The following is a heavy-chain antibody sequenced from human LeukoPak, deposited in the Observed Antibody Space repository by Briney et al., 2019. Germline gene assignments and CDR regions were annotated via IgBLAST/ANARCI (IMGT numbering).Heavy chain of an antibody. CDR1: GYTFTSYA. J-gene: IGHJ4*02. D-gene: IGHD3-10*01. Sequence: GASVKVSCKASGYTFTSYAMHWVRQAPGQRLEWMGWINAGNGNTKYSQKFQGRVTITRDTSASTAYMELSSLRSEDTAVYYCARGTITMVRGAPIDYWGQGTVVTVSS. CDR2: INAGNGNT. V-gene: IGHV1-3*01. CDR3: ARGTITMVRGAPIDY.